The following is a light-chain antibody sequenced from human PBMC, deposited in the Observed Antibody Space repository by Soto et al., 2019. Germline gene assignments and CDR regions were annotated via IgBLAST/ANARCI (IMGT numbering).Light chain of an antibody. CDR2: GAS. Sequence: EIVLTQSPGTLSLSPGERATLSCRASQSVSSSYLAWYQQKPGQAPRLLIYGASSRATGIPDRFSGSGSGTDFTLTIIRLEPDDFAVYYCQQYGSSPPLTFGGGTTVEIK. V-gene: IGKV3-20*01. CDR1: QSVSSSY. CDR3: QQYGSSPPLT. J-gene: IGKJ4*01.